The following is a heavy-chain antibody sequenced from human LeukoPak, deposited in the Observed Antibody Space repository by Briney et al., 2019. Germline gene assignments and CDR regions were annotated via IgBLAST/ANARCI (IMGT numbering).Heavy chain of an antibody. Sequence: SERLPRTCTAASGFLSTCFWTWIGQPAGRGLEWLGRINDSGGTTHTHALTVQVPMSVATSKSKFSLMLRSVSAGDTAVYYFERAIYDISGSYIDYWDQGTLVTVSS. D-gene: IGHD3-22*01. CDR2: INDSGGT. CDR1: SGFLSTCF. CDR3: ERAIYDISGSYIDY. V-gene: IGHV4-4*07. J-gene: IGHJ4*02.